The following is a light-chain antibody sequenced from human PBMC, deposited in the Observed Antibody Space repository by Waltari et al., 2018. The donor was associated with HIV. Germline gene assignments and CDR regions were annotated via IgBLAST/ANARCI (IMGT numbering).Light chain of an antibody. CDR1: HSVTSRY. Sequence: EVVLTPSPATLALSPGEGITHTCRTRHSVTSRYLAWYQQKPGQAPRLLIYGASTRASGSPDRFSGSGSGTDFTLTINSLEPEDVAVYYCQQYSTSPLTFGQGTKLEIK. V-gene: IGKV3-20*01. CDR3: QQYSTSPLT. J-gene: IGKJ2*01. CDR2: GAS.